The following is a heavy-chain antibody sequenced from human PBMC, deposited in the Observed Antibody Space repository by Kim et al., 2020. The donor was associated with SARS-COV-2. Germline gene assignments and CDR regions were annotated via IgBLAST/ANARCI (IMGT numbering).Heavy chain of an antibody. CDR3: ARWGNGYFGYYYYGMDV. CDR2: ISSSSSTI. V-gene: IGHV3-48*02. J-gene: IGHJ6*02. Sequence: VGSLRLSCAASGFTFSSYSMNWVRQAPGKGLEWVSYISSSSSTIYYADSVKGRFTISRDNAKNSLYLQMNSLRDEDTAVYYCARWGNGYFGYYYYGMDVWGQGTTVTVSS. D-gene: IGHD2-8*01. CDR1: GFTFSSYS.